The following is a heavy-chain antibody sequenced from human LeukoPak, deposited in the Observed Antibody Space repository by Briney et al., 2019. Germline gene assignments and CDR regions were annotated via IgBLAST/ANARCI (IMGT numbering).Heavy chain of an antibody. CDR3: ARGEDILTGYSDYYYYYYMDV. J-gene: IGHJ6*03. CDR1: GYTFTSYD. D-gene: IGHD3-9*01. V-gene: IGHV1-8*01. CDR2: MNPNSGNT. Sequence: ASVKVSCKASGYTFTSYDINWVRQATGQGLEWMGWMNPNSGNTGYAQKFQGRVTMTRNTSISTAYMELSGLRSEDTAVYYCARGEDILTGYSDYYYYYYMDVWGKGTTVTVSS.